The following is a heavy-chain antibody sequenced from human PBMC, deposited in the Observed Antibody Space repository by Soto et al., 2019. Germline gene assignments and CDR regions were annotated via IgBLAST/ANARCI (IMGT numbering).Heavy chain of an antibody. CDR3: ARGLRETTYDYVWGSYRYSAYFDY. D-gene: IGHD3-16*02. CDR1: SSSMNSFY. V-gene: IGHV4-59*01. J-gene: IGHJ4*02. Sequence: XETLSLTCSVASSSMNSFYWTWIRQPPGKGLDCIGYIDYSGNTNYSPSLKSRVTISLDTSKKQISLRLSSVTAADTAVYYCARGLRETTYDYVWGSYRYSAYFDYWGQGTLVTVSS. CDR2: IDYSGNT.